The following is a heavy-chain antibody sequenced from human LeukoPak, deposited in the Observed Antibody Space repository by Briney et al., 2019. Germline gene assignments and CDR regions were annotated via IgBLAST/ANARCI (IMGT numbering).Heavy chain of an antibody. CDR3: AKDPYSYGSYFDY. Sequence: GGSLRLSCAASGFTFSSYGMHWVRQAPGKGLEWVAFIRYDGSNKYYADSVKGRFTISRDNSKNTLYLQMNSLRAEDTAMYYCAKDPYSYGSYFDYWGQGTLVTVSS. CDR1: GFTFSSYG. J-gene: IGHJ4*02. V-gene: IGHV3-30*02. CDR2: IRYDGSNK. D-gene: IGHD5-18*01.